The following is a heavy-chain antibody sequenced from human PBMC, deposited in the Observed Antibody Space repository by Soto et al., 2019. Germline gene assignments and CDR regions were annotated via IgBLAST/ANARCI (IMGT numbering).Heavy chain of an antibody. CDR3: AREVPNTVTNAGCDI. Sequence: QVQLVQSGAEVKKPGSSVKVSCKASGGTFSSYTISWVRQAPGQGLEWMGRIIPILGIANYAQKFQGRVTITPAKSTSTPYMDLSSLRSDDTAVYYCAREVPNTVTNAGCDIWVQSTTVTVSS. D-gene: IGHD4-17*01. V-gene: IGHV1-69*08. CDR2: IIPILGIA. J-gene: IGHJ3*02. CDR1: GGTFSSYT.